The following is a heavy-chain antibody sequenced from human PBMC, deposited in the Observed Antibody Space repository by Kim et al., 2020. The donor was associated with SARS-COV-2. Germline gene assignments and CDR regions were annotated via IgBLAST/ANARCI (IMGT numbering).Heavy chain of an antibody. V-gene: IGHV4-34*01. D-gene: IGHD1-20*01. CDR2: T. Sequence: TNYNPSLKSRVTISTDPSKDQFSLKLSSVTAADTAVYYCARGNLYYGLDVWGQGTTVTVSS. CDR3: ARGNLYYGLDV. J-gene: IGHJ6*02.